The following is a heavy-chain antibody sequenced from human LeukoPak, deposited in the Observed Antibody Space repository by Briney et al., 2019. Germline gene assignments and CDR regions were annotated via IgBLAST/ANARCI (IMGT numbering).Heavy chain of an antibody. CDR2: IYPGGNT. D-gene: IGHD5-12*01. Sequence: PGGSLRLSCAASEFTVSSNYMSWVRQAPGKGLEWVSVIYPGGNTYYADSVKGRFTISRDNSKNTLYLQMNILGADDTAVYYRARGGGYGQDFDYWGQGTLVTVSS. J-gene: IGHJ4*02. V-gene: IGHV3-53*01. CDR1: EFTVSSNY. CDR3: ARGGGYGQDFDY.